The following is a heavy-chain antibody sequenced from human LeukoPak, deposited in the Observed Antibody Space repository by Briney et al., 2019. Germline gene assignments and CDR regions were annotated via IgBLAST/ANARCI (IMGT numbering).Heavy chain of an antibody. Sequence: SETLSLTCTVSGGSISSGGYYWSWIRQPPGKGLEWIGYIYTSGSTNYNPSLKSRVTISVDTSKNQFSLKLSSVTAADTAVYYCARLNRDFWSGYTYRTTPGLYDYWGQGTLVTVSS. J-gene: IGHJ4*02. D-gene: IGHD3-3*01. CDR1: GGSISSGGYY. CDR3: ARLNRDFWSGYTYRTTPGLYDY. CDR2: IYTSGST. V-gene: IGHV4-61*08.